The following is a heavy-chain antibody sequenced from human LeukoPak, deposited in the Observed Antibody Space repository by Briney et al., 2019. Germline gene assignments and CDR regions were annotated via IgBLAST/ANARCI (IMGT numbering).Heavy chain of an antibody. D-gene: IGHD3-22*01. V-gene: IGHV3-33*01. CDR3: ARDETYDYESNGYLDF. CDR1: GFTFSSYG. J-gene: IGHJ4*02. Sequence: GGSLRLSCAASGFTFSSYGMHWVRQAPGKGLEWVAVIWYDGSNKYYADSVKGRFTISRDNSKNTLYLQMNSLRAEDTAVYYCARDETYDYESNGYLDFWGQGTVVTVSS. CDR2: IWYDGSNK.